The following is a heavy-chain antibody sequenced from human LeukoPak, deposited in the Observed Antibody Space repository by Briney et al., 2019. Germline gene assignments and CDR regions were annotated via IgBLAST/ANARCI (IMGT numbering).Heavy chain of an antibody. CDR3: ARDIAAAGALFGY. J-gene: IGHJ4*02. CDR2: IYYSGST. V-gene: IGHV4-59*01. CDR1: GGSISSYY. Sequence: PSETLSLTCTVSGGSISSYYWSRIRQPPGKGLEWIGYIYYSGSTNYNPSLKSRVTISVDTSKNQFSLKLSSVTAADTAVYYCARDIAAAGALFGYWGQGTLVTVSS. D-gene: IGHD6-13*01.